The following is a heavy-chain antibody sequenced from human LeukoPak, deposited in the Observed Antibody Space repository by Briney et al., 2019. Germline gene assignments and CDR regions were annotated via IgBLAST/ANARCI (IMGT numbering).Heavy chain of an antibody. CDR1: GYTFTSYG. V-gene: IGHV1-18*01. D-gene: IGHD2-21*01. J-gene: IGHJ4*02. CDR2: ISAYNGNT. Sequence: GASVKVSCKASGYTFTSYGISWVRQAPGQGLEWMGWISAYNGNTNYAQKLQGRVTMTTDTSTSTAYMELRSLRSDDTAVYYCARAWLPYCGGDCYRPNFDYWGQGTLVTVSS. CDR3: ARAWLPYCGGDCYRPNFDY.